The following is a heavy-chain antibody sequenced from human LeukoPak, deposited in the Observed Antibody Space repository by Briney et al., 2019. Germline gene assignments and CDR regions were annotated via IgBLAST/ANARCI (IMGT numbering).Heavy chain of an antibody. CDR3: MDV. Sequence: PGRSLRLSCSSYGFTFGDHAMSWVRQAPGKGLEWVGFIRSRAYGGTTEYAASVKSRFSISRDDSKGIAYLQMNSLKIEDTAVYYCMDVWVQGTTVIVSS. CDR1: GFTFGDHA. V-gene: IGHV3-49*04. J-gene: IGHJ6*02. CDR2: IRSRAYGGTT.